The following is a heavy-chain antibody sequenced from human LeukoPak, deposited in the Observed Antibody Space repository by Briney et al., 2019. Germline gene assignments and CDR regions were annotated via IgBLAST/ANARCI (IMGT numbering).Heavy chain of an antibody. CDR3: AKGGIQLWSSLYYYYYYMDV. J-gene: IGHJ6*03. CDR2: ISWNSGRI. CDR1: GFTFDDYA. Sequence: GGSLRLSCAASGFTFDDYAMHWVRQAPGKGLEWVSGISWNSGRIGYADSVKGRFTISRDNAKNSLYLQMNSLRVEDTAVYYCAKGGIQLWSSLYYYYYYMDVWGKGTTVTISS. D-gene: IGHD5-18*01. V-gene: IGHV3-9*01.